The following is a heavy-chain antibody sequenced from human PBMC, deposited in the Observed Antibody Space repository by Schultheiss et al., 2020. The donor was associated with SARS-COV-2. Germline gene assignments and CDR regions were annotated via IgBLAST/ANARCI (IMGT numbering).Heavy chain of an antibody. D-gene: IGHD3-16*01. Sequence: SVKVSCKASGGTFSSYTISWVRQAPGQGLEWMGRIIPILGIANYAQKFQGRVTITADKSTSTAYMELSSLRSEDTAVYYCASDEGGYNSALVREGDAFDIWGQGTMVTVSS. J-gene: IGHJ3*02. CDR2: IIPILGIA. CDR3: ASDEGGYNSALVREGDAFDI. V-gene: IGHV1-69*02. CDR1: GGTFSSYT.